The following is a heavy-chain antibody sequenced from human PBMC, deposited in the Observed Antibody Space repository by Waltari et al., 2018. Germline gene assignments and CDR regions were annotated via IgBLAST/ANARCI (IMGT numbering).Heavy chain of an antibody. J-gene: IGHJ3*02. Sequence: EVQLVQSGAEVKKPGESLKISCKGSGYSFPSYWIGWVRQMPGKGLEWMGIIYPGDSDTRYSPSFQGQVTISADKSISTAYLQWSSLKASDTAMYYCARPPNDYGDYADAAFDIWGQGTMVTVSS. CDR1: GYSFPSYW. D-gene: IGHD4-17*01. CDR2: IYPGDSDT. CDR3: ARPPNDYGDYADAAFDI. V-gene: IGHV5-51*01.